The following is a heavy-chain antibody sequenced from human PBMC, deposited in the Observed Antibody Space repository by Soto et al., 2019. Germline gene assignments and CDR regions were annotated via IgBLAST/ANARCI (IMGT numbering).Heavy chain of an antibody. V-gene: IGHV4-39*01. Sequence: NLPLTYTVSGGSISSSSYYWGWIRQPPGKGLEWIGSIYYSGSAYYNPSIKSRVTISVETSKNQFSLKLSSVTAADTAVYYCAARRAAVHGRGRWGEPWGMGTLVT. J-gene: IGHJ5*02. D-gene: IGHD6-19*01. CDR1: GGSISSSSYY. CDR3: AARRAAVHGRGRWGEP. CDR2: IYYSGSA.